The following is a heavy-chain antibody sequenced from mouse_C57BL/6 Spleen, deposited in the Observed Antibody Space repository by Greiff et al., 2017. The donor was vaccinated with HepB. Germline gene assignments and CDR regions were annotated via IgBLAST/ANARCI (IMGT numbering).Heavy chain of an antibody. CDR1: GYTFTDHT. J-gene: IGHJ2*01. CDR2: IYPRDGST. Sequence: QVQLQQSDAELVKPGASVKISCKVSGYTFTDHTIHWMKQRPEQGLEWIGYIYPRDGSTKYNEKFKGKATLTADKSSSTAYMQLNSLTSEDSAVYFCANRPSYYGSRNYFDYWGQGTTLTVSS. CDR3: ANRPSYYGSRNYFDY. D-gene: IGHD1-1*01. V-gene: IGHV1-78*01.